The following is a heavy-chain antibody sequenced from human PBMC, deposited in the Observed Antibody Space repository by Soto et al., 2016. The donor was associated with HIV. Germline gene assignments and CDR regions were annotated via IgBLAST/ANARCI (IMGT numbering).Heavy chain of an antibody. D-gene: IGHD6-6*01. CDR1: GFTFSSYA. CDR3: AKMGSSSPGYYYYMDV. V-gene: IGHV3-23*01. CDR2: ISGSGGST. J-gene: IGHJ6*03. Sequence: EVQLLESGGGLVQPGGSLRLSCAASGFTFSSYAMSWVRQAPGKGLEWVSAISGSGGSTYYADSVKGRFTISRDNSKNTLYLQMNSLRAEDTAVYYCAKMGSSSPGYYYYMDVWGKGTTVTVSS.